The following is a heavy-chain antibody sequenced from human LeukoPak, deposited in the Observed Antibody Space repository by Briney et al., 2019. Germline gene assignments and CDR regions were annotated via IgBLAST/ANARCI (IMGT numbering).Heavy chain of an antibody. J-gene: IGHJ6*03. Sequence: SETLSLTCTVSGGSISTYYWSWIRQPPGKGLEWIGYIYYSGSTNYNPSLKSRVTMSVDTSKNQFSLKLSSVTAADTAVYYCARLKTGTTTVMGYYYYYYYMDVWGKGTTVTVSS. CDR3: ARLKTGTTTVMGYYYYYYYMDV. V-gene: IGHV4-59*12. CDR2: IYYSGST. CDR1: GGSISTYY. D-gene: IGHD1-7*01.